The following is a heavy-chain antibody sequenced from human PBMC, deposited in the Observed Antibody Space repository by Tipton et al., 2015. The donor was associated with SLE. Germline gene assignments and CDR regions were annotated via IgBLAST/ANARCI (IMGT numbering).Heavy chain of an antibody. Sequence: SLRLSCAVSGFTISHHYMMWVRQAPGKGLEWVANISQDGSQKFYVDSVKGRFTISRDNAKKSLYLQMNSLRAEDTAVYYCARLGQWLIQGCFDLWGRGSLVTVSS. CDR1: GFTISHHY. CDR3: ARLGQWLIQGCFDL. D-gene: IGHD6-19*01. V-gene: IGHV3-7*01. J-gene: IGHJ2*01. CDR2: ISQDGSQK.